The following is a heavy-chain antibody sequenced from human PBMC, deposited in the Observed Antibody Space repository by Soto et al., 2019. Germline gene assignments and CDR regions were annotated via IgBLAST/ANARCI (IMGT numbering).Heavy chain of an antibody. Sequence: GSLRLSCAASGFTFSSYSMNWVRQAPGKGLEWVSYISSSSSTIYYADSVKGRFTISRDNAKNSLYLQMNSLRDEDTAVYYCARDRPYYDFWSGYYGARNWFDPWGQGTLVTVSS. CDR3: ARDRPYYDFWSGYYGARNWFDP. V-gene: IGHV3-48*02. CDR1: GFTFSSYS. CDR2: ISSSSSTI. D-gene: IGHD3-3*01. J-gene: IGHJ5*02.